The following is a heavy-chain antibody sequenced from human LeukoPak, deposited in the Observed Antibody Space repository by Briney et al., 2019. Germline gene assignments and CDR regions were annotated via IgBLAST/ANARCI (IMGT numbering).Heavy chain of an antibody. D-gene: IGHD2-15*01. CDR3: ARARYCSGGTCYPDY. CDR1: GYSFTTYW. V-gene: IGHV5-51*01. J-gene: IGHJ4*02. Sequence: GESLKISCKGSGYSFTTYWIGWVRQMPGRGLEWMGVIYPGDSDTRYSPSFQGQVTISADKSISTAYLQWSSLKASDTAMYYCARARYCSGGTCYPDYWGQGTLVTVSS. CDR2: IYPGDSDT.